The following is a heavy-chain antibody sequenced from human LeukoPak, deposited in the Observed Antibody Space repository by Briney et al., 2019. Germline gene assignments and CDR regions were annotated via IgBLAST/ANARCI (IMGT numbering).Heavy chain of an antibody. V-gene: IGHV3-53*01. Sequence: GGSLRLSCAASGFTVGYNYMTWVRQAPGKGLEWVAAIYNSGSTYYADSVKGRFTISRDNSKNTLYLQMNSLRAEDTAVYYCVSLVVSQYYFDYWGQGTLVTVSS. D-gene: IGHD3-22*01. J-gene: IGHJ4*02. CDR2: IYNSGST. CDR1: GFTVGYNY. CDR3: VSLVVSQYYFDY.